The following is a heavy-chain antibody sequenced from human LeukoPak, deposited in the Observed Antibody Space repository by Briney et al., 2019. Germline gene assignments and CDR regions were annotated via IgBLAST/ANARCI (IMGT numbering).Heavy chain of an antibody. J-gene: IGHJ4*02. Sequence: GGSLILSCAASGFTFSSYAMSWVRQAPGKGLEWVSVITSNGSCTHYAASVKGRFTITRDNSKNTLYLQMNSLRAEDTAVYYGAKGPNGDSNYFFDYWGQGTRVTVSS. CDR2: ITSNGSCT. CDR1: GFTFSSYA. CDR3: AKGPNGDSNYFFDY. D-gene: IGHD4-11*01. V-gene: IGHV3-23*01.